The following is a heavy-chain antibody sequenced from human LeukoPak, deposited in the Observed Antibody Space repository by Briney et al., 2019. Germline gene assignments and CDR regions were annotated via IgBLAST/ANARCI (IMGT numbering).Heavy chain of an antibody. CDR1: GFTLDDYA. V-gene: IGHV3-9*03. CDR2: ISRNSGSI. Sequence: GGSLRLSCAASGFTLDDYAMHWVRQAPGKGLEWVSGISRNSGSIDYADSVKGRFTISRDNAKNSLFLQMNSLRAEDMAFYYCAKASGSTLTFYFDYWGQGTLITVSS. D-gene: IGHD6-13*01. CDR3: AKASGSTLTFYFDY. J-gene: IGHJ4*02.